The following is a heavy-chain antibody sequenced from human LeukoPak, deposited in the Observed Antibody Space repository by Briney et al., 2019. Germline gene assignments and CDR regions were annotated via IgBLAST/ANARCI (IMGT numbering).Heavy chain of an antibody. D-gene: IGHD3-22*01. CDR1: GFAVSSIY. CDR3: ARGRYDSSGYYIYDAFDM. J-gene: IGHJ3*02. CDR2: IYSGGST. Sequence: GGSLRLSCAASGFAVSSIYMSWVRQAPGKGLEWVSVIYSGGSTYYADSVKGRFTISRDNSKNTLYLQMNSLRAEDTAVYYCARGRYDSSGYYIYDAFDMWGQGTMDTVSS. V-gene: IGHV3-53*01.